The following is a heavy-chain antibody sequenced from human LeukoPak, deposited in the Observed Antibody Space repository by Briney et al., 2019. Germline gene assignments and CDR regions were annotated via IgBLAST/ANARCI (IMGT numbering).Heavy chain of an antibody. J-gene: IGHJ5*02. CDR3: ARSRNPYYDSSGYSWFDP. V-gene: IGHV3-7*03. CDR1: GFTFSSYW. CDR2: IKQDGSEK. D-gene: IGHD3-22*01. Sequence: GGSLRLSCAASGFTFSSYWMSWVRQAPGKGLEWVANIKQDGSEKYYVDFAKGRSTISRNNAKNSLYLQMYSLRAEDTAVYYCARSRNPYYDSSGYSWFDPWGQGTLVTVSS.